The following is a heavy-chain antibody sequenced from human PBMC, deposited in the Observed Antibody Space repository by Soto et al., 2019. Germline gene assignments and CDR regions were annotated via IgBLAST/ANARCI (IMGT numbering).Heavy chain of an antibody. J-gene: IGHJ3*02. V-gene: IGHV3-21*01. CDR1: GFTFSSYS. D-gene: IGHD6-13*01. CDR3: ARDFAGPIAADAFDI. CDR2: ISSSSSYI. Sequence: EVQLVESGGGLVKPGGSLRLSCAASGFTFSSYSMNWVRQAPGKGLEWVSSISSSSSYIYYADSVKGRFTISRDNAKNSLYLQMNSLRAEDTAVYYCARDFAGPIAADAFDIWGQGTMVTVSS.